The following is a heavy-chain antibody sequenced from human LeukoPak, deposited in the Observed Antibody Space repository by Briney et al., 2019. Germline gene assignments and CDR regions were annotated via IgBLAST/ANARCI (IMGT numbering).Heavy chain of an antibody. V-gene: IGHV4-39*01. CDR1: GGSISSSSYY. J-gene: IGHJ6*03. CDR3: ARLILGYSYGIDYYYYYMDV. Sequence: AETLSLTCSVSGGSISSSSYYWGWIRQPPGKGLEWIGSIYYSGSTYYNPSLKSRVTISVDTSKNQFSLKLSSVTAADTAVYYCARLILGYSYGIDYYYYYMDVWGKGTTVTVSS. CDR2: IYYSGST. D-gene: IGHD5-18*01.